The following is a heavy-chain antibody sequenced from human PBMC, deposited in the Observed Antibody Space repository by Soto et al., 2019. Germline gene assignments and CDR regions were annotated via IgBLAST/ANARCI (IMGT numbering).Heavy chain of an antibody. Sequence: GGSLRLSCAASGFTFSSYGMHWVRQAPGKGLEWVAVIWYDGSNKYYAGSVKGRFTISRDNSRNTLYLQMNSLRAEDTAVYYCARGDGPTRPFDYWGQGTLVTVSS. J-gene: IGHJ4*02. D-gene: IGHD6-6*01. CDR3: ARGDGPTRPFDY. CDR2: IWYDGSNK. V-gene: IGHV3-33*01. CDR1: GFTFSSYG.